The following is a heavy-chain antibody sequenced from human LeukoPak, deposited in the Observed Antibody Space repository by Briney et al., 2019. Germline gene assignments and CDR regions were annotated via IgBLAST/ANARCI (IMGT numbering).Heavy chain of an antibody. D-gene: IGHD3-10*01. J-gene: IGHJ6*02. CDR2: INQDGWEK. Sequence: GGSLRLSYAASGFTFSIYWMSWVRQAPGKGREGVANINQDGWEKYYVDSVKGRFTISRDNAKNSLYLQMNSLRAEDTAVYYCARVVEYYGSGSYYRPRYYGMDVWGQGTTVTVSS. V-gene: IGHV3-7*01. CDR3: ARVVEYYGSGSYYRPRYYGMDV. CDR1: GFTFSIYW.